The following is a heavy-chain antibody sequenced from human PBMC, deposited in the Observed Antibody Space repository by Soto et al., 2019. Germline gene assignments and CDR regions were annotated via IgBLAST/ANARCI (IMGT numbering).Heavy chain of an antibody. D-gene: IGHD3-3*01. Sequence: SETLSLTCTAAGDSITSTDYYWGWIRQPPGKGLEWVASNYYSGSTYHNPSLKSRVTISVDTSKIQFSLKVTSVTASDTAVYYCARHWRTGYSTFFGVVMGWFDPWGQGTLVTVSS. CDR3: ARHWRTGYSTFFGVVMGWFDP. CDR2: NYYSGST. V-gene: IGHV4-39*01. CDR1: GDSITSTDYY. J-gene: IGHJ5*02.